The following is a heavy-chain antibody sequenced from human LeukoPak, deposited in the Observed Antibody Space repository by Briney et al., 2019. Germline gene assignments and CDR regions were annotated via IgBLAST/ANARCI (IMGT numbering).Heavy chain of an antibody. J-gene: IGHJ4*02. CDR2: INTDGTVT. CDR1: GFAFSKYW. V-gene: IGHV3-74*01. Sequence: GGSLRLSCASSGFAFSKYWMLWVRQAPGKGLESVSRINTDGTVTTYADSVKGRFTVSRDNADNTMFLQMNSVRDEDTAVYYCATKQWLAPPPDSWGEGTPVTVSS. D-gene: IGHD6-19*01. CDR3: ATKQWLAPPPDS.